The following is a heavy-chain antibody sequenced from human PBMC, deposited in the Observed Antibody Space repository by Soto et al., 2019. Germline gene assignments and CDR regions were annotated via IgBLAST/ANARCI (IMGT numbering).Heavy chain of an antibody. J-gene: IGHJ5*02. CDR3: ARGGSPGGGYNWFDP. CDR2: INPNSGGT. D-gene: IGHD2-15*01. CDR1: GYTFTGYY. V-gene: IGHV1-2*04. Sequence: QVQLVQSGAEVKKPGASVKVSCKASGYTFTGYYMHWVRQAPGQGLEWMGWINPNSGGTNYAQKFQGWVTMTRDTSISTAYMELSRLRSDDTAVYYCARGGSPGGGYNWFDPWGQGTLVTVSS.